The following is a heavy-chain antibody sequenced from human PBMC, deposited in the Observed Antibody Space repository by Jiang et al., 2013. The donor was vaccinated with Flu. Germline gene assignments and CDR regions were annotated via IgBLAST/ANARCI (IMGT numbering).Heavy chain of an antibody. CDR3: AATIEGYPLFDP. V-gene: IGHV4-39*07. D-gene: IGHD4/OR15-4a*01. J-gene: IGHJ5*02. CDR1: GGSIISENSY. CDR2: IYYSGTT. Sequence: SLSCTVSGGSIISENSYWGWIRQPPGKGLEWIGSIYYSGTTYYNPSLKNRVTISVDTSKKQFSLKLSSVTAADTAVYYCAATIEGYPLFDPWGQGTLVTVSS.